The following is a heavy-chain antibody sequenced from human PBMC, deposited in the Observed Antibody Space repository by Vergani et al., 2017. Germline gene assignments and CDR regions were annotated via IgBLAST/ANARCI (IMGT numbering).Heavy chain of an antibody. Sequence: EVQLVESGGDLVQPGRSLRLSCTASGCTFGYYAMDWFRQAPGQGLEWVGGIRSKAYGQATIYAASVKGRFTISRDDSKSIAYLQMNNLQTEDTAMYYCARKHISNYYDSSGYYYMGYYYGMDVWGQGTTVTVSS. CDR2: IRSKAYGQAT. CDR3: ARKHISNYYDSSGYYYMGYYYGMDV. CDR1: GCTFGYYA. D-gene: IGHD3-22*01. J-gene: IGHJ6*02. V-gene: IGHV3-49*03.